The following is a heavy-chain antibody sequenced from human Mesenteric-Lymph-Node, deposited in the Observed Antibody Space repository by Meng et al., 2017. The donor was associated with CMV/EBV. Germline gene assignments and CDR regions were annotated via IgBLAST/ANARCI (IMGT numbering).Heavy chain of an antibody. J-gene: IGHJ4*02. CDR3: ARGNGGFDY. V-gene: IGHV3-74*01. D-gene: IGHD2-8*01. Sequence: GGSLRLSCAASGFTFSTYWMHWVRQAPGKGLVWVSRINNADSSTTYADSVKGRFTISRDNARNTLYLQMNSLRAEDTAVYYCARGNGGFDYWGQGTLVTVSS. CDR1: GFTFSTYW. CDR2: INNADSST.